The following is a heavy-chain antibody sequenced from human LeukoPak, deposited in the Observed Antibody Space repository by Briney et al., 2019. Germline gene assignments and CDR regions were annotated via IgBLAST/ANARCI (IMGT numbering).Heavy chain of an antibody. CDR2: ISYDGSNK. J-gene: IGHJ3*02. CDR3: ARGSSSGWYGSAFDI. V-gene: IGHV3-30*03. D-gene: IGHD6-19*01. CDR1: GFTFSSYG. Sequence: GGSLRLSCAASGFTFSSYGMHWVRQAPGKGLEWVAVISYDGSNKYYVDSVKGRFTISRDNSKNTLYLQMNSLRAEDTAVYYCARGSSSGWYGSAFDIWGQGTMVTVSS.